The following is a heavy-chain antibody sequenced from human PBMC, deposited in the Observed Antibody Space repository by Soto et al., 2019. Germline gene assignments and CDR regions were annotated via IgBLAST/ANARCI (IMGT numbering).Heavy chain of an antibody. V-gene: IGHV3-23*01. CDR2: ISGSGGST. CDR1: GFTFSSYA. J-gene: IGHJ4*02. Sequence: GGSLRLSCAASGFTFSSYAMSWVRQAPGKGLEWVSAISGSGGSTYYADSVKGRFTISRDNSKNTLYLQMNSLRAEDTAVYYCAKDEKPSSWYEEGYFDYWGQGTLVTVSS. CDR3: AKDEKPSSWYEEGYFDY. D-gene: IGHD6-13*01.